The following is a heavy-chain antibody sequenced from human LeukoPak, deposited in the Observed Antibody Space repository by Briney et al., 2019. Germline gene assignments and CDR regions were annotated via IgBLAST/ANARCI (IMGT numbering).Heavy chain of an antibody. J-gene: IGHJ6*03. V-gene: IGHV4-39*01. Sequence: SETLSLTCTVSSGSISSSSYYWGWIRQPPGKGLEWIGSIYYSGSTYYNPSLKSRVTISVDTSKNQFSLNLSSVTAADTAVYYCARLALGYCSSSSCSQAPTYYYNYMDVWGKGTTVTVSS. D-gene: IGHD2-2*01. CDR2: IYYSGST. CDR3: ARLALGYCSSSSCSQAPTYYYNYMDV. CDR1: SGSISSSSYY.